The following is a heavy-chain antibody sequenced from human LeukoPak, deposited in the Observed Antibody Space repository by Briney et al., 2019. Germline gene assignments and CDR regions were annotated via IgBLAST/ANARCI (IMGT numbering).Heavy chain of an antibody. J-gene: IGHJ4*02. CDR3: ASTAVAGTVDY. D-gene: IGHD6-19*01. CDR2: INPSGGST. Sequence: ASVKVSCKASGYTFTSYDINWVRQAPGQGLEWMGIINPSGGSTSYAQKFQGRVTMTRDTSTSTVYMELSSLRSEDTAVYYCASTAVAGTVDYWGQGTLVTVSS. V-gene: IGHV1-46*01. CDR1: GYTFTSYD.